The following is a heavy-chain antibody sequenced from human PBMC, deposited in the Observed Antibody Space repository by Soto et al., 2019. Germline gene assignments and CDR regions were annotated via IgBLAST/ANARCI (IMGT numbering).Heavy chain of an antibody. V-gene: IGHV1-18*04. CDR2: ISAYNGNT. J-gene: IGHJ3*02. CDR1: GYTFTSYY. Sequence: ASVKVSCKASGYTFTSYYMHWVRQAPGQGLEWMGWISAYNGNTNYAQKLQGRVTMTTDTSTSTAYMELRSLRSDDTAVYYCAREGDSSGGDAFDIWGQGTMVTVSS. D-gene: IGHD3-22*01. CDR3: AREGDSSGGDAFDI.